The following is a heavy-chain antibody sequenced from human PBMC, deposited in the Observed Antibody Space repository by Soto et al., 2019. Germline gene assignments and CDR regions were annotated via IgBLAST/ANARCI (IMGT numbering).Heavy chain of an antibody. CDR1: GFTLGNYR. J-gene: IGHJ4*02. CDR3: AREEVWGSPAC. CDR2: INSDGSGT. V-gene: IGHV3-74*01. Sequence: GSLRLSCAASGFTLGNYRMRWVRQAPGKGLVCVSRINSDGSGTNYADSVKGRFTISRDNAKNTLYLQMNSLRAEDTAMYYCAREEVWGSPACWGQGTLVTVSS. D-gene: IGHD3-16*01.